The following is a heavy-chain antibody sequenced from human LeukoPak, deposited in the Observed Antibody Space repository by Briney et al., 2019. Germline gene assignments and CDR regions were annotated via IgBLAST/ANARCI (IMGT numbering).Heavy chain of an antibody. Sequence: TGGSLRLSCAASGFTFSSYAMSWVRQAPGKGLEWVSAISGSGGSTYYADSVKGRFTISRDNSKNTLYLQMNSLRAEATAVYYCAKDRYGSGSYYEPYNWFDPWGQGTLVTVSS. CDR2: ISGSGGST. CDR3: AKDRYGSGSYYEPYNWFDP. V-gene: IGHV3-23*01. D-gene: IGHD3-10*01. J-gene: IGHJ5*02. CDR1: GFTFSSYA.